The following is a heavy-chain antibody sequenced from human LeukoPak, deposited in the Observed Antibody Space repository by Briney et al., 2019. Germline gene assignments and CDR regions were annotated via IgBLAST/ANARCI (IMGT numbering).Heavy chain of an antibody. CDR3: ARVSCGYNCHYGTDV. CDR1: GYTFANYG. J-gene: IGHJ6*02. Sequence: GASVKVSCKASGYTFANYGISWVRQAPGQGLEWVGWVSGYNGRTVYTQKVQGRVSMTTDTSTSTAYMELRSLKSDDTALYYCARVSCGYNCHYGTDVWGQGTTVTVSS. CDR2: VSGYNGRT. D-gene: IGHD5-12*01. V-gene: IGHV1-18*01.